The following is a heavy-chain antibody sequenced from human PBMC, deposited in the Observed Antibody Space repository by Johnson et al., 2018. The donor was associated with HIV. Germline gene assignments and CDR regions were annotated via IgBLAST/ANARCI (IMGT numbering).Heavy chain of an antibody. CDR1: GFTFSSYA. V-gene: IGHV3-7*05. D-gene: IGHD5-24*01. CDR3: AKEGMGWLHHDAFDI. CDR2: IKQDGSEK. J-gene: IGHJ3*02. Sequence: VQLVESGGGVVQPGRSLRLSCAASGFTFSSYAMHWVRQAPGKGLEWVANIKQDGSEKYYVDSVKGRFTISRDNAKNSLYLQMKSLRAEDTAVYYCAKEGMGWLHHDAFDIWCQGTMVTVSS.